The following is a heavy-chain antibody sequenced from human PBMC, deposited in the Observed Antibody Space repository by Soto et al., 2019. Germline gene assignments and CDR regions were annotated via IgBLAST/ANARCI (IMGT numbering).Heavy chain of an antibody. CDR3: ARHAIGQKQLVGTFDP. CDR1: GYSFTSYW. CDR2: IYPGDSDT. D-gene: IGHD6-13*01. Sequence: GESLKISCKGSGYSFTSYWIGWVRQMPGKGLEWMGIIYPGDSDTRYSPSFQGQVTISADKSISNAYLQWSSLKASDTAMYYCARHAIGQKQLVGTFDPWGQGTLVTVSS. J-gene: IGHJ5*02. V-gene: IGHV5-51*01.